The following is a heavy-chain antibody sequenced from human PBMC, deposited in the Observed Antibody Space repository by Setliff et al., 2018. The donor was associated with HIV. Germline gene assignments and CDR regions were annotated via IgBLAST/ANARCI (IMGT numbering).Heavy chain of an antibody. D-gene: IGHD3-10*01. CDR3: TRRGADSYYPRPLDV. CDR1: GGSISSSSYY. J-gene: IGHJ6*04. CDR2: IFYSGST. Sequence: PSETLSLTCTVSGGSISSSSYYWGWIRQPPGKGLEWIGYIFYSGSTNYNPSLKSRVTISVDTSKNQFSLRLNSVTAADTAIYYCTRRGADSYYPRPLDVWGKGTTVTVSS. V-gene: IGHV4-61*05.